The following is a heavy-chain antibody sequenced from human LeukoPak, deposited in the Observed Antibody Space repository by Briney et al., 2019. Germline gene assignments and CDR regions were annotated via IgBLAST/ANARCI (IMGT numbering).Heavy chain of an antibody. CDR3: ARALWGSGKYYGMDV. CDR1: GYTFTRNG. Sequence: ASVKVSFKASGYTFTRNGISWVRQAPGQGLEWMGWISADNGNTNYAQKLQGRVTMTTDTSTSTAYMELRSLRSDDTAVYYCARALWGSGKYYGMDVWGQGTTVTVSS. J-gene: IGHJ6*02. D-gene: IGHD3-16*01. V-gene: IGHV1-18*01. CDR2: ISADNGNT.